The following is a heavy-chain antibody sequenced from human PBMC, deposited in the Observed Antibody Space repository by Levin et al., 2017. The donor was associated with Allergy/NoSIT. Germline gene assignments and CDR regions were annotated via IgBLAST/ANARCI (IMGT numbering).Heavy chain of an antibody. J-gene: IGHJ4*02. CDR2: IYYSGVS. CDR1: GGSISSSTHY. Sequence: SETLSLTCSVSGGSISSSTHYWGWVRRAPGKGLEWIGSIYYSGVSYYSPSLKSRVTISVDRSKNQFSLSLRSVTAADTAVYYCARERDLIGARAPFDYWGQGTLVTVSS. V-gene: IGHV4-39*07. D-gene: IGHD6-6*01. CDR3: ARERDLIGARAPFDY.